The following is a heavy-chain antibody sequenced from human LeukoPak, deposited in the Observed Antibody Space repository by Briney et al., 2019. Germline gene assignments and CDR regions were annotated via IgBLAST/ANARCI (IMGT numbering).Heavy chain of an antibody. Sequence: SETLSLTCSVSGGSMSSHYWSWIRHPRGKGLEWIGYIYHSGSTNYNPSLKSRVTISVDTSKNQFSLKLSSVTAADTAVYYCARTPITMVRGVMVWDYGMGVWGQGTTVTVSS. J-gene: IGHJ6*02. CDR1: GGSMSSHY. CDR2: IYHSGST. V-gene: IGHV4-59*11. D-gene: IGHD3-10*01. CDR3: ARTPITMVRGVMVWDYGMGV.